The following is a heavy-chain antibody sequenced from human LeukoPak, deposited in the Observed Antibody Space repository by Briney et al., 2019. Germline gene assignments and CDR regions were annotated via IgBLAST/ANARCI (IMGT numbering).Heavy chain of an antibody. CDR2: IYYSGST. D-gene: IGHD2-15*01. V-gene: IGHV4-39*07. J-gene: IGHJ4*02. CDR3: ARALSGVVVAATRVFDY. CDR1: GGSISSSSYY. Sequence: SETLSLTCTVSGGSISSSSYYWGWIRQPPGKGLEWIGSIYYSGSTYYNPSLKSRVTISVDTSKNQFSLKLSSVTAADTAVYYCARALSGVVVAATRVFDYWGQGTLVTVSS.